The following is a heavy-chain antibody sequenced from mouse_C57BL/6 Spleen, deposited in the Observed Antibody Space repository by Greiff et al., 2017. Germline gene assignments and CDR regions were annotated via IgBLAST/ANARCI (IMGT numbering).Heavy chain of an antibody. Sequence: QVQLQQPGAELVMPGASVKLSCTASGYTFTSYWMPWVKQRPGQGLEWIGEIDPSDSYTNYNQRFKGKSTLTVDKSSSTAYRQLSSLTSEDSAVYYCARDGYYGAWFAYWGQGTLVTVSA. CDR1: GYTFTSYW. D-gene: IGHD2-3*01. CDR2: IDPSDSYT. J-gene: IGHJ3*01. V-gene: IGHV1-69*01. CDR3: ARDGYYGAWFAY.